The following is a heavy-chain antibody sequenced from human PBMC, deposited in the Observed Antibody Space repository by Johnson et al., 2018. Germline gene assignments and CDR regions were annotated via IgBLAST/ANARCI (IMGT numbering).Heavy chain of an antibody. CDR2: ISSSGSTI. D-gene: IGHD2-15*01. V-gene: IGHV3-11*01. J-gene: IGHJ6*02. CDR3: ARVVLYCSGGSCYGKYGMDV. Sequence: VQLVESGGGLVKPGGSLRLSCAASGFTFSDYYMSWIRQAPGKGLEWVSYISSSGSTIYYADSVKGRFTISRDNAKNSLYLQMNSLKAEDTALYHRARVVLYCSGGSCYGKYGMDVWGQGTTVTVSS. CDR1: GFTFSDYY.